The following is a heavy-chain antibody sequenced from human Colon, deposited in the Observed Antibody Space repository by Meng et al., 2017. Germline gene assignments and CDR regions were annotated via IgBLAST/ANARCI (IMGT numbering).Heavy chain of an antibody. CDR3: ARNPVIPDARTFDF. CDR2: IHSSGNT. CDR1: NGSINIADYY. D-gene: IGHD2-2*01. J-gene: IGHJ4*02. V-gene: IGHV4-30-4*01. Sequence: QVQLQESGPGLVKPSQTLSLTCTISNGSINIADYYWNWIRQPPGKGPEWLGYIHSSGNTYYTPSLKSRLAMSLDTSKNQFSLRLTSVTAADTAVYYCARNPVIPDARTFDFWGQGALVTVSS.